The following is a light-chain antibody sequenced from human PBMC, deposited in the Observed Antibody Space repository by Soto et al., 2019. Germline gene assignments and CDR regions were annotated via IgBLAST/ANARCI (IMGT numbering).Light chain of an antibody. V-gene: IGKV3-20*01. Sequence: EIVLTQSPGTLSLSPGERATLSCRASQSVSSSSYLAWYQQKPGQAPRLLIYGASSRATGIPDRFSGSGSATDFTLXISRLXPEXXXXXXXXXXXXXXXXXFGXXTKLEIK. CDR1: QSVSSSSY. J-gene: IGKJ2*01. CDR3: XXXXXXXXXX. CDR2: GAS.